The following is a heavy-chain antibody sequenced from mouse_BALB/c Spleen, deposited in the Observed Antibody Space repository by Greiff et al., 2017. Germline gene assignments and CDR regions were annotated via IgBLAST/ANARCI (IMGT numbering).Heavy chain of an antibody. CDR1: GYTFTSYW. Sequence: VHLVESGAELAKPGASVKMSCKASGYTFTSYWMHWVKQRPGQGLEWIGYINPSTGYTEYNQKFKDKATLTADKSSSTAYMQLSSLTSEDSAVYYCARWGDYDWFAYWGQGTLVTVSA. J-gene: IGHJ3*01. CDR3: ARWGDYDWFAY. CDR2: INPSTGYT. V-gene: IGHV1-7*01. D-gene: IGHD2-4*01.